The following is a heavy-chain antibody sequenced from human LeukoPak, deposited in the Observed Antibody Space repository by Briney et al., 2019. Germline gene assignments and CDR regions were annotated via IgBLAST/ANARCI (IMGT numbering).Heavy chain of an antibody. CDR3: ARERGGGSYYFDY. D-gene: IGHD1-26*01. CDR1: GFTFSNYG. J-gene: IGHJ4*02. V-gene: IGHV3-33*01. CDR2: IWYDGSNK. Sequence: PGRSLRLSCAASGFTFSNYGMHWVRQAPGKGLEWVAVIWYDGSNKYYEDSVKGRFTVSRDNSKNTLYLQMNSLRAEDTAVYYCARERGGGSYYFDYWGQGTLVTVSS.